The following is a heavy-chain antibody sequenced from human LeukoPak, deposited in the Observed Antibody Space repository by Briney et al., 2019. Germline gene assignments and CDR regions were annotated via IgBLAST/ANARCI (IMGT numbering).Heavy chain of an antibody. CDR3: ARDGWYSSSSYLNFWFDP. D-gene: IGHD6-6*01. V-gene: IGHV1-2*02. Sequence: ASVKVSCKASGYTFTGYYMHWVRQAPGQGLEWMGWINPNSGGTNYAQKFQGRVTMTRDTSISTAYMELSRLRSDDTAGYYCARDGWYSSSSYLNFWFDPWGQGTLVTVSS. J-gene: IGHJ5*02. CDR1: GYTFTGYY. CDR2: INPNSGGT.